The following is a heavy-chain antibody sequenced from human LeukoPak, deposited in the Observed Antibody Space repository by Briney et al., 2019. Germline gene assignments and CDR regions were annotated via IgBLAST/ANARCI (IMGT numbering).Heavy chain of an antibody. Sequence: SETLSLTCTVSGGSISSYYWSWIRQPPGKGLEWIGYIYYSGSTNYNPSLKSRVTISVDTSKNQFSLKLSSVTAADTAVYYCASGVYYYDSSGYYQYYFDYWGQGTLVTVSS. J-gene: IGHJ4*02. D-gene: IGHD3-22*01. CDR1: GGSISSYY. CDR3: ASGVYYYDSSGYYQYYFDY. CDR2: IYYSGST. V-gene: IGHV4-59*01.